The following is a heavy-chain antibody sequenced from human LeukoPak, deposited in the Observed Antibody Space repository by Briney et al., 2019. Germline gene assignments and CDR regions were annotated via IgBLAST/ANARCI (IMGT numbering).Heavy chain of an antibody. V-gene: IGHV3-53*01. D-gene: IGHD4-17*01. CDR1: GFTVSSNY. J-gene: IGHJ4*02. CDR3: ARARNLDSYDCGDYAQPLDY. CDR2: IYSDGST. Sequence: GGSLRLSCAASGFTVSSNYMSWVRQAPGKGLEWVSVIYSDGSTYYADSVKGRFTISRDNSKNTLYLQMNSLRAEDTAVYYCARARNLDSYDCGDYAQPLDYWGQGTLVTVSS.